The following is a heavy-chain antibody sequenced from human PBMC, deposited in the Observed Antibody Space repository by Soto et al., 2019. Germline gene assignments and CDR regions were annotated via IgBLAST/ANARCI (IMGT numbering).Heavy chain of an antibody. CDR3: AEDSGYEEGAFDI. J-gene: IGHJ3*02. V-gene: IGHV1-18*01. CDR1: GYTFSSYG. CDR2: ISAYNGNT. D-gene: IGHD5-12*01. Sequence: ASVKVSCKASGYTFSSYGISWVRQAPGQGLEWMGWISAYNGNTNYAQNLQGRVTMTRDTSTSTAYMELRSLRSDDTAVYYCAEDSGYEEGAFDIRGQRTTVTVSS.